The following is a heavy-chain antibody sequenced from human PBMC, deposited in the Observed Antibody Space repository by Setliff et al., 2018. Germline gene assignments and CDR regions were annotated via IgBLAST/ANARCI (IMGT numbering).Heavy chain of an antibody. CDR2: INQGGGDQ. CDR1: GFTFSSLW. J-gene: IGHJ5*01. V-gene: IGHV3-7*01. CDR3: RLGGIVGGTDS. D-gene: IGHD2-15*01. Sequence: PGGSLRLSCAAPGFTFSSLWMAWVRQAPGKGLEWVANINQGGGDQFYTDSVKGRFTISRDNAKNSLYLQMNSLTVDDTGVYFCRLGGIVGGTDSWGQGTLVTVSS.